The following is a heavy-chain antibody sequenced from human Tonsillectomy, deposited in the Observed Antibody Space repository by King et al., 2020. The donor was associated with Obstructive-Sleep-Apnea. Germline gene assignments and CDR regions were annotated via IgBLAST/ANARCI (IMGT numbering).Heavy chain of an antibody. Sequence: VQLVESGGGLVQPGGSLRLSCAASGFTFSSYSMNWVRQAPGKGLEWVSYISSSSSTIYYADSVKGRYTISRDNAKNSLYLQMNSLRAEDTAVYYCARDYYDRSGYPKYGMDVWGQGTMVTVSS. CDR3: ARDYYDRSGYPKYGMDV. D-gene: IGHD3-22*01. CDR2: ISSSSSTI. CDR1: GFTFSSYS. J-gene: IGHJ6*02. V-gene: IGHV3-48*04.